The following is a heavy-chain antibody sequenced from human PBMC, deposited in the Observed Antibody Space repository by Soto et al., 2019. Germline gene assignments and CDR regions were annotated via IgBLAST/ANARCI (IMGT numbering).Heavy chain of an antibody. CDR2: INPGNGDA. CDR3: ASRRDLWRGPFDY. D-gene: IGHD2-21*01. J-gene: IGHJ4*02. V-gene: IGHV1-3*01. CDR1: GYSFTSYG. Sequence: QVQLVQSGAEVKKPGASVKVSCKASGYSFTSYGIHWVRQAPGQRLEWMGWINPGNGDAEYSQKFQGRVTLSRDTSASTAYMDLSSLTSEDTAVYYCASRRDLWRGPFDYWGQGTLITVSS.